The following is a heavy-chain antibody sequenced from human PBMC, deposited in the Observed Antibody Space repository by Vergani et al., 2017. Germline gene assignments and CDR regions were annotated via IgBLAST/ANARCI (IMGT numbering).Heavy chain of an antibody. CDR1: GFTFKNNT. CDR3: ASRVSANGGLDT. Sequence: VQLVESGGGLVKPGGSLRLSCEGSGFTFKNNTMTWVRQAPGKGLEWVSSISSSSAYLPYADSVKGRFTISRDNAKKSLFLQMNNLRADDTAVYYCASRVSANGGLDTWGQGTLVTVSS. V-gene: IGHV3-21*02. J-gene: IGHJ5*02. D-gene: IGHD2-15*01. CDR2: ISSSSAYL.